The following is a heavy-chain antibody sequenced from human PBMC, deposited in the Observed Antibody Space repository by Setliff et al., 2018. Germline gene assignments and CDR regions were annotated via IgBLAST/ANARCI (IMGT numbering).Heavy chain of an antibody. D-gene: IGHD6-19*01. CDR1: GGSISSYY. Sequence: SETLSLTCTVSGGSISSYYWSWIRQPAGKGLEWIGHIYIGGSANYNPSLKSRVTMSIDTSENQFSLKLNSVTAADMAVYYCAREQWLDPPGYYYMDVWAKGTTVTVSS. CDR3: AREQWLDPPGYYYMDV. J-gene: IGHJ6*03. V-gene: IGHV4-4*07. CDR2: IYIGGSA.